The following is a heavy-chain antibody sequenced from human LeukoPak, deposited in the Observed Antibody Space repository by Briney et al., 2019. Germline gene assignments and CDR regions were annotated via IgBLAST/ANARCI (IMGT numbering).Heavy chain of an antibody. J-gene: IGHJ4*02. CDR1: GYTFTSYG. D-gene: IGHD3/OR15-3a*01. Sequence: ASVKVSCKASGYTFTSYGISWVRQAPGQGLEWMGWISAYNGNTNYAQKLQGRVTMTTDTSTSTAYMELRSLRSDDTAVYYCARDTGSGYDLFPFDYWGQGTLVTVSS. CDR3: ARDTGSGYDLFPFDY. V-gene: IGHV1-18*01. CDR2: ISAYNGNT.